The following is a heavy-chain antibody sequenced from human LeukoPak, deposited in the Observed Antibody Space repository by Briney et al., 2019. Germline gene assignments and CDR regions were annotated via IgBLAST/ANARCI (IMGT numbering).Heavy chain of an antibody. J-gene: IGHJ4*02. V-gene: IGHV3-33*01. CDR3: ARDDDAYYYDTSGYPTFDS. CDR2: LWYDGNKT. CDR1: GFTFSSYG. D-gene: IGHD3-22*01. Sequence: PGGSLRLSCEASGFTFSSYGMHWVRQVPGKGLEWVAVLWYDGNKTHYADSVKGRFTISRDNSKNTLYLQMNSLRAEDTAVYYCARDDDAYYYDTSGYPTFDSWGQGTLVTVSS.